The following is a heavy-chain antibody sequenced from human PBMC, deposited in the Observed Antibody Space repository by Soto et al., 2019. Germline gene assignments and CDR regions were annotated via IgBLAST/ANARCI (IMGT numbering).Heavy chain of an antibody. Sequence: ASVKVSCKASGYTFTSYAMHWMRQAPGQRLEWMGWINAGNGNTKHSQKFQGRVTITRDTSASTAYMELSSLRSEDTAVYYCARDYSSSSFDYWGQGTLVTVS. CDR2: INAGNGNT. V-gene: IGHV1-3*01. J-gene: IGHJ4*02. CDR3: ARDYSSSSFDY. D-gene: IGHD6-6*01. CDR1: GYTFTSYA.